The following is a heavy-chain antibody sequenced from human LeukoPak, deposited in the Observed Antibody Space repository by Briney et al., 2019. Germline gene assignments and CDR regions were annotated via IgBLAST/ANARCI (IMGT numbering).Heavy chain of an antibody. D-gene: IGHD6-19*01. Sequence: SVKVSCKASGGTFSSYAISWVRQAPGQGLEWMGRIIPILGIANYAQKFQGRVTITADKSTSTAYMELSSLRSEDTAVYYCARGGFSSGWSFDYWGQGTLVTVSS. CDR2: IIPILGIA. J-gene: IGHJ4*02. V-gene: IGHV1-69*04. CDR3: ARGGFSSGWSFDY. CDR1: GGTFSSYA.